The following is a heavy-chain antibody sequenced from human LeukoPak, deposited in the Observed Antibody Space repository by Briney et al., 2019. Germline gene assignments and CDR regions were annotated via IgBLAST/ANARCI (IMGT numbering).Heavy chain of an antibody. V-gene: IGHV1-3*01. J-gene: IGHJ4*02. CDR1: GYTFTSYA. Sequence: ASVKVSCKASGYTFTSYAIHWERQAPGQRLEWMGWINPGNDNKKYSQNFQGKFTITRDTSATTTYMELSSLRSEDTAVYYCARVTGTYCDYWGQGTLVTVSS. CDR2: INPGNDNK. CDR3: ARVTGTYCDY. D-gene: IGHD3-9*01.